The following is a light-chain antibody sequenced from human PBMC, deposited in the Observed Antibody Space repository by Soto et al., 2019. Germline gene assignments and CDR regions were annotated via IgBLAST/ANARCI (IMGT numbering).Light chain of an antibody. Sequence: DILLTQSPGTLSFSPGERATPSCRASQSVSSSYFAWYQQKPGQAPKLLISGASSRDTGVPDRFSGSGSGTDFTLTISRLQPDDFAMYYCQQYRRSSLTFGGGTRVDIK. CDR3: QQYRRSSLT. V-gene: IGKV3-20*01. CDR2: GAS. CDR1: QSVSSSY. J-gene: IGKJ4*01.